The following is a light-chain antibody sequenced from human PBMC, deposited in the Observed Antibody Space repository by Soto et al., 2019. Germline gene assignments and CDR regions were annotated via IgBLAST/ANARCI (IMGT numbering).Light chain of an antibody. CDR3: RSYTSNAVV. V-gene: IGLV2-14*03. J-gene: IGLJ2*01. CDR2: DVA. Sequence: QSALTQPASVSGSPVQSVTISCTGTSSDVGGYKYVSWYQQHPNRAPKLIIYDVANRPSGVSNRFSGSKSGDTASLPISGLQADDEANYYGRSYTSNAVVFGGGTKLTVL. CDR1: SSDVGGYKY.